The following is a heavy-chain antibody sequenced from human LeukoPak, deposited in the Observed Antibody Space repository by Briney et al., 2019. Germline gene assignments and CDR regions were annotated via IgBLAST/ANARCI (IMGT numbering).Heavy chain of an antibody. CDR3: AIQDEREDAFDI. V-gene: IGHV3-9*03. J-gene: IGHJ3*02. D-gene: IGHD5-18*01. Sequence: PGRSLTLSCPASGLTFDDYAMHCVRHAPGNGLEWVSGISWNSGSISYADSVNGRLAISRDNAKNSLYLQMNSLGAEDMALYYCAIQDEREDAFDIWGQGTMVTVSS. CDR2: ISWNSGSI. CDR1: GLTFDDYA.